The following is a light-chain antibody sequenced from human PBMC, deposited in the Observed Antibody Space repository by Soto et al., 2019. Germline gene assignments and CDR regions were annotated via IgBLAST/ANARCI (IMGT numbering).Light chain of an antibody. CDR1: QGISAY. CDR2: GAS. CDR3: LQFHAYPLT. V-gene: IGKV1-9*01. J-gene: IGKJ4*01. Sequence: DIQLTQSPSFLSASVGDRVTISCRASQGISAYLACYKQKPGKAPKLLIYGASTLQSGVPSRFSGSASGTEFPLTISSLQPEDFATYFCLQFHAYPLTVGGGTKLEIK.